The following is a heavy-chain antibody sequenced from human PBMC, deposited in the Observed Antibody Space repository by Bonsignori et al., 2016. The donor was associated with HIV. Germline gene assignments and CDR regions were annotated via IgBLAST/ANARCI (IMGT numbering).Heavy chain of an antibody. Sequence: WIRQPPGKALEWLARIDWDDDKYYSTSLKTRLTISKDTSKNQVVLTMTNMDPVDTATYYCARLRIAAHSPYYYYYMDVWGKGTTVTVSS. D-gene: IGHD6-6*01. J-gene: IGHJ6*03. CDR3: ARLRIAAHSPYYYYYMDV. CDR2: IDWDDDK. V-gene: IGHV2-70*11.